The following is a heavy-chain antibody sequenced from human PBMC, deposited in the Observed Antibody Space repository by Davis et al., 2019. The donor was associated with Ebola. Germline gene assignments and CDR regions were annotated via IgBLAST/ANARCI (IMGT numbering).Heavy chain of an antibody. CDR1: GGSINSYTSY. Sequence: PSETLSLTCTVSGGSINSYTSYWSWIRQPPGKRLACIATVYYSGSTYYNPSFKSRLIISVGTSTNQFSLKLTSVSAADAAVYYCARNTSGFGYFDHWRQGTLVIVSA. J-gene: IGHJ4*02. CDR3: ARNTSGFGYFDH. CDR2: VYYSGST. D-gene: IGHD6-19*01. V-gene: IGHV4-39*01.